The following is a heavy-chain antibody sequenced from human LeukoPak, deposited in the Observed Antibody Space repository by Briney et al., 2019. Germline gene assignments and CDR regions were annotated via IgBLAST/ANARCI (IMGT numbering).Heavy chain of an antibody. CDR2: IASDGRDK. D-gene: IGHD6-13*01. CDR3: ARDFSIGAADYYFDY. V-gene: IGHV3-30*03. Sequence: GGSLRLSCSASGFTFSSYALHWVRQAPGKGLEWVAVIASDGRDKQYADSVKGRFTISRYNSMNTLYLQMDSLRAEDTAVFYCARDFSIGAADYYFDYWGQGTLVTVSS. J-gene: IGHJ4*02. CDR1: GFTFSSYA.